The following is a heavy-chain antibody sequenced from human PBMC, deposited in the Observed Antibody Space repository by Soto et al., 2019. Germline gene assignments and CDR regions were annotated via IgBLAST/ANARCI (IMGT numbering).Heavy chain of an antibody. D-gene: IGHD3-10*02. CDR1: GGSISSYY. V-gene: IGHV4-59*08. J-gene: IGHJ4*02. CDR2: IYYSGST. Sequence: SETLSLTCTVSGGSISSYYWSWIRQPPGKGLEWIGYIYYSGSTNYNPSLKSRVTISVDTSKNQFSLKLSSVTAADTAVYYCARQDPYLFGPTDYWGQGTLVTVSS. CDR3: ARQDPYLFGPTDY.